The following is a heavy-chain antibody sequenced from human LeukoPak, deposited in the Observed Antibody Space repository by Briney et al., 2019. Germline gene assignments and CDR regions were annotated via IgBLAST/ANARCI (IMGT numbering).Heavy chain of an antibody. CDR3: ARASTIFGHFAY. J-gene: IGHJ4*02. D-gene: IGHD3-3*01. CDR1: GGSISGTPYY. Sequence: SETLSLTCAISGGSISGTPYYWGWIRQPPGKGLEWIGSIYYSGSTYYNPPLKSRLTISVDTSKNQFSLKLSSVTAADTAVYYCARASTIFGHFAYWGRGTLVTVSS. V-gene: IGHV4-39*07. CDR2: IYYSGST.